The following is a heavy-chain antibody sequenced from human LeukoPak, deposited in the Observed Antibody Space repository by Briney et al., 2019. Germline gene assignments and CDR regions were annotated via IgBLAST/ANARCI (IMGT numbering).Heavy chain of an antibody. D-gene: IGHD3-22*01. CDR2: IYKDDSP. V-gene: IGHV3-53*01. CDR3: ATRYFYIGSRYYYGYFFDY. Sequence: GGSLRLSCAASGFIVSESYMAWVRQAPGKGLEWVSVIYKDDSPHYADSAKGRFTISRDSSKNALYLQMNSLRAEDTAVYYCATRYFYIGSRYYYGYFFDYWGQGTRVTLSS. CDR1: GFIVSESY. J-gene: IGHJ4*02.